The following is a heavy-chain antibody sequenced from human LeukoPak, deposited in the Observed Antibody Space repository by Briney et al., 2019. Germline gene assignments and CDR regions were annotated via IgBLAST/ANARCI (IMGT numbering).Heavy chain of an antibody. D-gene: IGHD3-9*01. CDR1: GGSISSYY. CDR3: ARDLANYDILTGHANWFDP. Sequence: PSETLSLTCTVSGGSISSYYWSWIRQPPGKGLEWIGYIYYSGSTNYNPFLKSRVTISVDTSKNQFSLKLSSVTAADTAVYYCARDLANYDILTGHANWFDPWGQGTLVTVSS. J-gene: IGHJ5*02. V-gene: IGHV4-59*01. CDR2: IYYSGST.